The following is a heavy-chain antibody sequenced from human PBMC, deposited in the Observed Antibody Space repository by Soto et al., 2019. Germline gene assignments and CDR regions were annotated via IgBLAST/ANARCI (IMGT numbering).Heavy chain of an antibody. Sequence: QLQLQESGPGLVKPSETLSLTCTVSGGSISSSSYYWGWIRQPPGKGLERFGSIYYSGSTYYNPSLKSRVTIPVDTSKNQFSLKLSSVTAADTAVYYCARRPRVDMGYYYYYMDVWGKGTTVTVSS. CDR2: IYYSGST. CDR3: ARRPRVDMGYYYYYMDV. CDR1: GGSISSSSYY. J-gene: IGHJ6*03. V-gene: IGHV4-39*01. D-gene: IGHD2-2*01.